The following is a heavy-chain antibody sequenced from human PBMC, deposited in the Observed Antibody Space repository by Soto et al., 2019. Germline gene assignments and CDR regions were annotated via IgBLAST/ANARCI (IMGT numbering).Heavy chain of an antibody. CDR3: AREGVAPYYYYGMDV. CDR1: GYTFTIYG. D-gene: IGHD5-12*01. CDR2: ISTYNGDT. J-gene: IGHJ6*02. Sequence: ASVKVSCKASGYTFTIYGINWVRQAPGQGLEWMGWISTYNGDTNYAQTFQGRVTMTTDTSTSTVHMEVRSLRSDDTTVYYCAREGVAPYYYYGMDVWGQGTLVTVSS. V-gene: IGHV1-18*01.